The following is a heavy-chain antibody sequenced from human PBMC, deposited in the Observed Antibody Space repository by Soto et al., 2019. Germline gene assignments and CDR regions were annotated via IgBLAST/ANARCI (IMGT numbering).Heavy chain of an antibody. CDR3: ARDMSTESAGTGFLFDY. D-gene: IGHD6-13*01. Sequence: GGSLRLSCAASGFTFSSYEMNWVRQAPGKGLEWVSYISSSGSTIYYADSVKGRFTISRDNAKNSLYLQMNSLRAEDTAVYYCARDMSTESAGTGFLFDYWGQGTLVTVSS. V-gene: IGHV3-48*03. CDR1: GFTFSSYE. CDR2: ISSSGSTI. J-gene: IGHJ4*02.